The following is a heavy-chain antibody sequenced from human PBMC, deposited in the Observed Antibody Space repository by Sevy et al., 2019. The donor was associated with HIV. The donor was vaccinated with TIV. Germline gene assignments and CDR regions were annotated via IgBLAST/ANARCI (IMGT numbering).Heavy chain of an antibody. V-gene: IGHV3-30-3*01. D-gene: IGHD3-10*01. CDR1: GFTFSSYA. Sequence: GGSLRLSCAASGFTFSSYAMHWVRQAPGKGLEWVAVISYDGSNKYYADSVKGRFTISRDNSKNTLYLQMNSPRAEDTAVYYCASPYGSGSYYNEGYFDYWGQGTLVTVSS. J-gene: IGHJ4*02. CDR2: ISYDGSNK. CDR3: ASPYGSGSYYNEGYFDY.